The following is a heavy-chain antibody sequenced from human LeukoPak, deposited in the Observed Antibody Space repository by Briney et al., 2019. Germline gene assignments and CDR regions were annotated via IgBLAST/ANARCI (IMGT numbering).Heavy chain of an antibody. CDR1: GFTFNKYA. V-gene: IGHV3-23*01. CDR3: AKSRGGTYKYYMDV. D-gene: IGHD1-1*01. Sequence: PGGSLRLSCAASGFTFNKYAMSWVRQAPGMGLEWLSYVSGRGGATYYADSVKGRFTISRDNSKNTVYLQMGSLRAEDTAVYYCAKSRGGTYKYYMDVWGNGTTVTVSS. J-gene: IGHJ6*03. CDR2: VSGRGGAT.